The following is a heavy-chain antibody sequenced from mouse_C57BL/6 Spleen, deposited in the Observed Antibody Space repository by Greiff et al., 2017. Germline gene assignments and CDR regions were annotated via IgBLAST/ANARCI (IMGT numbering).Heavy chain of an antibody. CDR3: ALITTVVGGY. D-gene: IGHD1-1*01. CDR2: IYPSDSET. J-gene: IGHJ2*01. CDR1: GYTFTSYW. Sequence: VQLQQSGAELVRPGSSVKLSCKASGYTFTSYWMAWVKQRPGQGLEWIGNIYPSDSETHYNQKFKDKATLTVDKSSSTAYMQLSSLTSEDSAVYYCALITTVVGGYWGQGTTLTVSS. V-gene: IGHV1-61*01.